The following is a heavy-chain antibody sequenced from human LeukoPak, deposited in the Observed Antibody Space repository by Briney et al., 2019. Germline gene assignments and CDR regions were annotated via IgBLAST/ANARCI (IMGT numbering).Heavy chain of an antibody. CDR2: INSDGSST. V-gene: IGHV3-74*01. D-gene: IGHD3-3*01. CDR1: GFTFSSYW. J-gene: IGHJ4*02. Sequence: PGESLRLSCAASGFTFSSYWMHWVRQAPGKGLVWVSRINSDGSSTSYADSVKGRFTISSANAKNTLYLQMNSLRAEDTAVYYCARGPPYYDFWSGYSDYWGQGTLVTVSS. CDR3: ARGPPYYDFWSGYSDY.